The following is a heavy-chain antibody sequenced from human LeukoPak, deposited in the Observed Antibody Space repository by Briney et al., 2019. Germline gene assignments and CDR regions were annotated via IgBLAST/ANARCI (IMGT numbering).Heavy chain of an antibody. V-gene: IGHV5-51*01. CDR1: GYILTNNW. J-gene: IGHJ3*02. CDR3: ARREIYYYDSSGYGTLGAFDI. CDR2: IYPGDSDT. Sequence: PGESLKISCKVSGYILTNNWIGWVRQMPGKGLEWMGIIYPGDSDTRYSPSFQGQVTISADKSISTAYLQWSSLKASDTAMYYCARREIYYYDSSGYGTLGAFDIWGQGTMVTVSS. D-gene: IGHD3-22*01.